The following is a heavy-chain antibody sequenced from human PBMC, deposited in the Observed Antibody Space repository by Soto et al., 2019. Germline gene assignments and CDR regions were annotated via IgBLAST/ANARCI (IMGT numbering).Heavy chain of an antibody. V-gene: IGHV4-39*01. CDR3: ASARGLYYYGSGRGAFDI. CDR1: GGSISSSSYY. D-gene: IGHD3-10*01. CDR2: IYYSGST. Sequence: SETLSLTCTVSGGSISSSSYYWGWIRQPPGKGLEWIGSIYYSGSTYYDPSLKSRVTISVDTSKNQFSLKLSSVTAAATAVSYCASARGLYYYGSGRGAFDIWGQGTMVTVSS. J-gene: IGHJ3*02.